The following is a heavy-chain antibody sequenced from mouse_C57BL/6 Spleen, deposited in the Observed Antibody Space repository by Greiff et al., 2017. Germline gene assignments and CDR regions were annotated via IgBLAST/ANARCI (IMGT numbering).Heavy chain of an antibody. CDR1: GYSFTDYN. V-gene: IGHV1-39*01. Sequence: VQLQQSGPELVKPGASVKISCKASGYSFTDYNMNWVKQSNGKSLEWIGVINPNYGTTSYNQKFKGKATLTVDQSSSTAYMQLNSLTSEDSAVYYCARSRLGSTVVANWYFDVWGTGTTVTVSS. J-gene: IGHJ1*03. D-gene: IGHD1-1*01. CDR3: ARSRLGSTVVANWYFDV. CDR2: INPNYGTT.